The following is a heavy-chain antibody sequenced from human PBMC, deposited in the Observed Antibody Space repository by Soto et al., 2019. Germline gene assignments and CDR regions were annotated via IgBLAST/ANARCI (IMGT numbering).Heavy chain of an antibody. J-gene: IGHJ3*02. CDR3: VRGRRRDGYNMDDAFDI. CDR2: IKCDGSEK. D-gene: IGHD5-12*01. V-gene: IGHV3-7*03. Sequence: PGGSLRLSCAASGFTFSSHSMTWVCQAPEKGQEWVADIKCDGSEKYYVDSVKGRLTISRDNAKNSLYLQVNSLRAEDMTVYYCVRGRRRDGYNMDDAFDIWGQGTMVTVSS. CDR1: GFTFSSHS.